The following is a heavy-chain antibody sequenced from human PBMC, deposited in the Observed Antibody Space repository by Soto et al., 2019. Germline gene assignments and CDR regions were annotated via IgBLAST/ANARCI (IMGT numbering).Heavy chain of an antibody. D-gene: IGHD4-4*01. CDR3: ARPTVSYYYYTDV. J-gene: IGHJ6*03. CDR2: INASFGTA. CDR1: GGTFSSYA. Sequence: SVKVSSKASGGTFSSYAISWVRQAPGQGLEWMGWINASFGTANYAQKFQGRVTITRDTSASTAYMELSSLRSEDTAVYYCARPTVSYYYYTDVWGKGTTVTVSS. V-gene: IGHV1-69*05.